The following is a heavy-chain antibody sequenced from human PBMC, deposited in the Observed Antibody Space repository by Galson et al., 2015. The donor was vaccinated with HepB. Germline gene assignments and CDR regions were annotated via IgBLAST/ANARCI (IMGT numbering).Heavy chain of an antibody. D-gene: IGHD2-8*01. Sequence: SLRLSCAVSGLNFRNAWMTWVRQSPGRGLEWLGRIKNRFDGGTTEYAISVKGRFSISRDDSKNTVYLHMSSLKADDTAFYFCTTEELDVTLMVYALDNWGQGTLVTVSS. CDR3: TTEELDVTLMVYALDN. CDR1: GLNFRNAW. CDR2: IKNRFDGGTT. J-gene: IGHJ4*02. V-gene: IGHV3-15*01.